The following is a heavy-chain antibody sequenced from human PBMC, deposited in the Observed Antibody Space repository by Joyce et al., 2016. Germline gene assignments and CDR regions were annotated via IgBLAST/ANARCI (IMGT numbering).Heavy chain of an antibody. CDR2: ISYDGRDK. D-gene: IGHD6-25*01. J-gene: IGHJ6*02. CDR3: AKDSDDIAAPLEYFYGMDV. CDR1: YG. V-gene: IGHV3-30*18. Sequence: YGMHWVRQAPGKGLGWVAVISYDGRDKYYGDSVKGRFTISRDNSKNTVYLQMSNLRAEDTAVYFCAKDSDDIAAPLEYFYGMDVWGQGTTVAVSS.